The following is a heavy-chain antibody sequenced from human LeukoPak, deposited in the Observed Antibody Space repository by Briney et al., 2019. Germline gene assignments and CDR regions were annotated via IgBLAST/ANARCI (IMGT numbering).Heavy chain of an antibody. CDR3: ARTGNNFKDTFDS. Sequence: SETLSLTCAVYGGSFRGYYWNWIRQPPGKGLEWIGESSHGGNTKYNPSLKSRVTISVDTSKNQFSLKLSSVTAADTAVYYCARTGNNFKDTFDSWGQGTLVTVPS. V-gene: IGHV4-34*01. D-gene: IGHD1-20*01. CDR1: GGSFRGYY. J-gene: IGHJ4*02. CDR2: SSHGGNT.